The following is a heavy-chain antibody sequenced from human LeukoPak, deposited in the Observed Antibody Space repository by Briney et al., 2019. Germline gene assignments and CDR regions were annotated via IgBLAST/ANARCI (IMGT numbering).Heavy chain of an antibody. J-gene: IGHJ5*02. CDR3: AREGRQWLVLNWFDP. D-gene: IGHD6-19*01. V-gene: IGHV4-59*12. Sequence: SETLSLTCNVSGGSISGYHWSWIRQPPGKGLEWLGYIYYSGSSNYNPPLKSRVTMSVDTSKNQFSLKLSSVTAADTAVYYCAREGRQWLVLNWFDPWGQGTLVTVSS. CDR1: GGSISGYH. CDR2: IYYSGSS.